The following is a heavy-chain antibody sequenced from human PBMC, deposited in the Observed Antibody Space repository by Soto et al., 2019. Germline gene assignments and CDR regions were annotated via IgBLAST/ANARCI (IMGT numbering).Heavy chain of an antibody. D-gene: IGHD3-16*01. J-gene: IGHJ5*02. CDR1: GGSIGGYY. CDR3: VREGGDNWFDP. V-gene: IGHV4-4*07. CDR2: MYNSERT. Sequence: SETLSLTCTVSGGSIGGYYWSWIRQPAGKGLEWIGRMYNSERTNYNPSLKSRVTMSMDTSKNQFSLKLSSVTAADTAVYYCVREGGDNWFDPWGQGTLVTVSS.